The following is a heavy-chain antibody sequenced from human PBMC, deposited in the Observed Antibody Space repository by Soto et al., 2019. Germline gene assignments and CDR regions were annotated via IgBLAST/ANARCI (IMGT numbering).Heavy chain of an antibody. V-gene: IGHV4-30-4*01. CDR3: ARHHEEASSSWSYGMDV. CDR2: IYYSGST. CDR1: GGSISSGDYY. D-gene: IGHD6-13*01. Sequence: PSETLSLTCTVSGGSISSGDYYWSWIRQPPGKGLEWIGYIYYSGSTYYNPSLKSRVTISVDTSKNQFSLKLSSVTAADTAVYYCARHHEEASSSWSYGMDVWGQGTTVTVSS. J-gene: IGHJ6*02.